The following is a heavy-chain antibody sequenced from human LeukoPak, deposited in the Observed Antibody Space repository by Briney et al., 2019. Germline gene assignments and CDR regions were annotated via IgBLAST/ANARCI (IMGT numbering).Heavy chain of an antibody. CDR1: GFTFSSYS. CDR2: IYINGNT. Sequence: GGSLRLSCAASGFTFSSYSMNWVRQAPGKGLEWVSIIYINGNTYYEDSVKGRFTISRDNSKNTVYLQMNSLRTEDTAVYYCARASHFGDYADWGQGTLVTVSS. CDR3: ARASHFGDYAD. D-gene: IGHD4-17*01. V-gene: IGHV3-53*01. J-gene: IGHJ4*02.